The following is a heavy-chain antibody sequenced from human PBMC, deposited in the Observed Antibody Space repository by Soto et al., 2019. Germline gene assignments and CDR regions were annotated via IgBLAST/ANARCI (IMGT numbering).Heavy chain of an antibody. D-gene: IGHD5-12*01. CDR1: GGTFSSYA. Sequence: SVKVSCKASGGTFSSYAISWVRQAPGQGLEWMGGIIPIFGTANYAQKFQGRVTITADESTSTAYMELSSLRSEDTAVYYCARPGDIVAHYYYYGMDGWGQGTTVTVAS. J-gene: IGHJ6*02. V-gene: IGHV1-69*13. CDR2: IIPIFGTA. CDR3: ARPGDIVAHYYYYGMDG.